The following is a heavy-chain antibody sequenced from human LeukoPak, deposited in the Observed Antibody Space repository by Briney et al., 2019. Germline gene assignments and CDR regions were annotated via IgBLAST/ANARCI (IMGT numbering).Heavy chain of an antibody. CDR3: ARFYTYYDSSGYGGGYYFDY. CDR1: GFTVSSNY. D-gene: IGHD3-22*01. J-gene: IGHJ4*02. CDR2: IYSGGST. Sequence: GGSLRLSCAASGFTVSSNYMSWVRQAPGKGLEWVSVIYSGGSTYYADSVKGRFTISRDNSKNTLYLQMNSLRAEDTAVYYCARFYTYYDSSGYGGGYYFDYWGQGTLVTVSS. V-gene: IGHV3-66*01.